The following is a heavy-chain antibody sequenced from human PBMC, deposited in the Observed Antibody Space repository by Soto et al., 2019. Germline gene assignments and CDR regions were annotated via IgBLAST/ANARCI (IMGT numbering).Heavy chain of an antibody. CDR1: GFTFSSYS. CDR3: ARGDLLGYCISTSCPRPPYYYGMDV. Sequence: EVQLVESGGGLVKPGGSLRLSCAASGFTFSSYSMNWVRQAPGKGLEWVSSISSSSSYIYYADSVKGRFTISRDNAKNSLYLQMNSLRAEDTAVYYCARGDLLGYCISTSCPRPPYYYGMDVWGQGTTVTVSS. V-gene: IGHV3-21*01. CDR2: ISSSSSYI. J-gene: IGHJ6*02. D-gene: IGHD2-2*01.